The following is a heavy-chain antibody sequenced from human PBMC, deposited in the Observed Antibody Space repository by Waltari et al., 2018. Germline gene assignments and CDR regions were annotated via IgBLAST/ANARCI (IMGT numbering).Heavy chain of an antibody. CDR3: AKDPHMGERLVDY. J-gene: IGHJ4*02. CDR1: GFTFSSSA. D-gene: IGHD1-26*01. V-gene: IGHV3-23*04. CDR2: ISGSGGST. Sequence: EVQLVESGGGLVQPGGSLRLSCAASGFTFSSSAMRWFRQAPGKGLEWVSAISGSGGSTYYADSVKGRFTISRDNSKNTLYLQMNSLRAEDTAVYYCAKDPHMGERLVDYWGQGTLVTVSS.